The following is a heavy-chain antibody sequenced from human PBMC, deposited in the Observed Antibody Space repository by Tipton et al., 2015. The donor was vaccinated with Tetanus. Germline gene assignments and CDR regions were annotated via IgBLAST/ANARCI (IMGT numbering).Heavy chain of an antibody. V-gene: IGHV3-30-3*02. CDR3: VKHLIPGRAYFDS. Sequence: SLRLSCTASGFTFSNSAMHWVRQAPGKGLEWVAVLTYDGKKEHYADSVKGRFTITRDDSKNTLYLQLSSLRVEDTAVYYCVKHLIPGRAYFDSWGLGTLVTVSS. J-gene: IGHJ4*02. D-gene: IGHD2-2*01. CDR2: LTYDGKKE. CDR1: GFTFSNSA.